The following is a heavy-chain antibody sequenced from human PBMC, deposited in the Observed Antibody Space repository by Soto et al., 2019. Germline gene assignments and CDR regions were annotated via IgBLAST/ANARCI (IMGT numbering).Heavy chain of an antibody. CDR3: AMRNSASYSFDF. Sequence: PGQSLKVSCGGSGYDFTPYSIAGGRHMPEKGLEWMWIIYPGDSDTRYSPSSQGQVTIAADKSISTAFLQWRSLKASDTAVYYCAMRNSASYSFDFWGQAPLRTLSS. J-gene: IGHJ4*02. CDR1: GYDFTPYS. V-gene: IGHV5-51*01. D-gene: IGHD1-26*01. CDR2: IYPGDSDT.